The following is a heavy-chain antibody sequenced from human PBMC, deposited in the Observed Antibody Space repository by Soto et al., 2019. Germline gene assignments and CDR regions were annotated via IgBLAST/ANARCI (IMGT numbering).Heavy chain of an antibody. CDR2: IDPSDSYT. V-gene: IGHV5-10-1*01. CDR3: AKDGGKDGYFGNWFDP. CDR1: GYRFTSYW. J-gene: IGHJ5*02. D-gene: IGHD5-18*01. Sequence: PGESLKISCKGSGYRFTSYWSSWVRQMPGKGLEWMGRIDPSDSYTNYSPSFQGHVTISADKSISTAYLQWSTLKASDTAMYYCAKDGGKDGYFGNWFDPWGQGTLVTVSS.